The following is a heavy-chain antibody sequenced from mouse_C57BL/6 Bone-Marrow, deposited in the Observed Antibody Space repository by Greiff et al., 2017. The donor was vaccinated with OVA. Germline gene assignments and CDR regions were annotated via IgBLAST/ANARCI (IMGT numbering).Heavy chain of an antibody. D-gene: IGHD1-1*01. CDR1: GFTFSDFY. J-gene: IGHJ1*03. Sequence: EVNVVESGGGLVQSGRSLRLSCATSGFTFSDFYMEWVRQAPGKGLEWIAASRNKANDYTTEYSASVKGRFIVSRDTSQSILYLQMNALRAEDTAIYYCARDAAATVAYWYFDVWGTGTTVTVSS. V-gene: IGHV7-1*01. CDR3: ARDAAATVAYWYFDV. CDR2: SRNKANDYTT.